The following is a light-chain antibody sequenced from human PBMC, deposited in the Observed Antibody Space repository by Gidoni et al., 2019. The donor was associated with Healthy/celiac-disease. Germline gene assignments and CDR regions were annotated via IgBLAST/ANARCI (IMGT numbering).Light chain of an antibody. CDR3: QQYGCSPQT. CDR2: GAS. Sequence: EPVLTQSPGTLSLTPGERDTPSCRASQSVSSSYIAWYQQKPGQAPRLLISGASSDAPGIPDMFSGGRSRADFTLTISRLEPEDFAVYYCQQYGCSPQTFGQGTKVEI. J-gene: IGKJ1*01. V-gene: IGKV3-20*01. CDR1: QSVSSSY.